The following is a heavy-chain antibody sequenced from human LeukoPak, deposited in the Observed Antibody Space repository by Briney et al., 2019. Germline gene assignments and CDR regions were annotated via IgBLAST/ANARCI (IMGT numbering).Heavy chain of an antibody. V-gene: IGHV4-59*01. CDR3: ARTAGANYYYYGLDV. D-gene: IGHD4/OR15-4a*01. CDR1: GGSISSYY. J-gene: IGHJ6*02. CDR2: IYYSGST. Sequence: PSETLSLTCTVSGGSISSYYWSWIRQPPGKGLEWIGYIYYSGSTNYNPSLKSRVTISVDTSKNQFSLKLNSATAADTAVYYCARTAGANYYYYGLDVWGQGTTVTVSS.